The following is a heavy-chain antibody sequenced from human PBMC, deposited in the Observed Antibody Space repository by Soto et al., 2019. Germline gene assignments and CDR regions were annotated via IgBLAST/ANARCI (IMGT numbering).Heavy chain of an antibody. CDR1: GYTFTSYY. D-gene: IGHD3-22*01. CDR2: INPSGGST. J-gene: IGHJ4*02. V-gene: IGHV1-46*01. Sequence: WASVKVSCKASGYTFTSYYMHWVRQAPGQGLEWMGIINPSGGSTSYAQKFQGRVTMTRDTSTSTVYMELSSLRSEDTAVYYCARDDYASRRYSQLFDYLGQGTLVTFSS. CDR3: ARDDYASRRYSQLFDY.